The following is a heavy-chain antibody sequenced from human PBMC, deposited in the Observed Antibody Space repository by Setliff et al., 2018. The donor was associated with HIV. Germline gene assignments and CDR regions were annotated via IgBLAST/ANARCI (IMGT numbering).Heavy chain of an antibody. J-gene: IGHJ4*02. CDR2: INHSGST. CDR1: GGSFSGYY. V-gene: IGHV4-34*01. Sequence: SETLSLTCAVFGGSFSGYYWTWIRQPPGKGLEWIGEINHSGSTNYNPSLRSRVTISVDTSKNQFSLKLSSVTAADTAVYYCARGDSGYSGYDYFDYWGQGTLVTVS. D-gene: IGHD5-12*01. CDR3: ARGDSGYSGYDYFDY.